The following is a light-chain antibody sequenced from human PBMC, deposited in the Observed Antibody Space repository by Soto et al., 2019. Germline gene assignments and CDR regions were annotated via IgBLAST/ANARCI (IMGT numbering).Light chain of an antibody. CDR2: DAS. V-gene: IGKV1-5*01. CDR1: QSISSW. J-gene: IGKJ2*02. Sequence: DIQMTQSPSTLSASVGGRVTITCRASQSISSWLAWYQQKPGKAPKLLIYDASSLESGVPSRFSGSGSGTEFTLTISSLQPDDFATYYCQQYNSYPGTFGQGTKVDIK. CDR3: QQYNSYPGT.